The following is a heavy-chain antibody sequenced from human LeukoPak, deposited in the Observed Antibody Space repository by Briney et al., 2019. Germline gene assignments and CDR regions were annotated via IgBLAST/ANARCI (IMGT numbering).Heavy chain of an antibody. CDR2: ISYDGSNK. J-gene: IGHJ5*02. CDR3: ARVQVPAAILNWFDP. D-gene: IGHD2-2*02. Sequence: PGRSLRLSCAASGFTFSSYAMHWVRQAPGKGLEWVAVISYDGSNKYYADSVKGRFTISRDNSKNTLYLQVNSLRAEDTAVYYCARVQVPAAILNWFDPWGQGTLVTVSS. V-gene: IGHV3-30-3*01. CDR1: GFTFSSYA.